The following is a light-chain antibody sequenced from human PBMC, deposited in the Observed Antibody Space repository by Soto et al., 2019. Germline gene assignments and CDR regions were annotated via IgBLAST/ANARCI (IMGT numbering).Light chain of an antibody. J-gene: IGKJ1*01. CDR1: QSVSSY. V-gene: IGKV3-11*01. Sequence: EIVLTQSPATLSLSPGERATLSCRASQSVSSYLAWYQQKPGQAPRLLIYDASNRATGIPARFSGSGSGTDFTLTISSLEPEDFAVYYCQQPSNWRGWTFGQGTKVEIK. CDR3: QQPSNWRGWT. CDR2: DAS.